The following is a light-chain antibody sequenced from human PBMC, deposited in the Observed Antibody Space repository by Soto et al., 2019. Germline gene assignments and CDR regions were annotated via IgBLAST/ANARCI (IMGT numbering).Light chain of an antibody. CDR1: KGIRND. J-gene: IGKJ1*01. V-gene: IGKV1-6*01. CDR3: LVSYNNPQT. CDR2: AES. Sequence: IKLKQSPASXSEKNKDRVPIPCRASKGIRNDLGWYKNKPRKDXKXXXYAESSLQSGVQSRFRGSGSGTDFTINIRGLQPEDFVTYYCLVSYNNPQTFGQGTKV.